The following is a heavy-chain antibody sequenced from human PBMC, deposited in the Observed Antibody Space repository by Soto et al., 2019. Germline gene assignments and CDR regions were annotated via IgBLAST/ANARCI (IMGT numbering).Heavy chain of an antibody. J-gene: IGHJ6*04. CDR2: IIPIFGTA. D-gene: IGHD4-4*01. CDR3: AIPATTVTTRYYSSPGRDV. Sequence: SVKVSCKASGGTFSSYAISWVRQAPGQGLEWMGGIIPIFGTANYAQKFQGRVTITADKSTSTAYMELSSLRSEDTAVYYCAIPATTVTTRYYSSPGRDVGGKGTTVPAPS. V-gene: IGHV1-69*06. CDR1: GGTFSSYA.